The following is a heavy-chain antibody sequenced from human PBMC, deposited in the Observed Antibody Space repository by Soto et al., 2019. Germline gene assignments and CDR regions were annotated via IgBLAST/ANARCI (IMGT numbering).Heavy chain of an antibody. CDR3: ARPKGTTPAVWYFDL. D-gene: IGHD1-26*01. V-gene: IGHV4-59*08. J-gene: IGHJ2*01. CDR2: IYYTGSA. Sequence: QVQLQESGPGLVKPSETLSLTCTVSGDSISSHYWSWIRQPHGKGLEWIGYIYYTGSADYNPSLKSRVTISVDTSKSQRSLRLNSVTAADTAVYYCARPKGTTPAVWYFDLWGRGTLVTVSS. CDR1: GDSISSHY.